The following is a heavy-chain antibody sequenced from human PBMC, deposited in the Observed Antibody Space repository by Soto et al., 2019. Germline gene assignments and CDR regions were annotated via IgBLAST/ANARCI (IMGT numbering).Heavy chain of an antibody. Sequence: SETLSLTCTVSGGSINRGGYYWTWIRQHPGKGLEWIGSVYYSGSTNYNPSLKSRLTISVDTTKNQFSLRLSSVSAADTAVYYCARGAGGNFYFDYWGQGTLVTVSS. CDR1: GGSINRGGYY. CDR2: VYYSGST. CDR3: ARGAGGNFYFDY. J-gene: IGHJ4*02. D-gene: IGHD2-21*02. V-gene: IGHV4-31*03.